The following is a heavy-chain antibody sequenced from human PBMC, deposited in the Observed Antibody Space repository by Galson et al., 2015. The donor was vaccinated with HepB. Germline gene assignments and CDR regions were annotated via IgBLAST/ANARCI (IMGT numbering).Heavy chain of an antibody. CDR1: GFTFSSYG. CDR3: ANLGYYDSRRDY. D-gene: IGHD3-22*01. Sequence: SLRLSCAASGFTFSSYGMHRVRQAPGKGLEWVAVISYDGSNKYYADSVKGRFTISRDNSKNTLYLQMNSLRAEDTAVYYCANLGYYDSRRDYWGQGTLVTVSS. J-gene: IGHJ4*02. V-gene: IGHV3-30*18. CDR2: ISYDGSNK.